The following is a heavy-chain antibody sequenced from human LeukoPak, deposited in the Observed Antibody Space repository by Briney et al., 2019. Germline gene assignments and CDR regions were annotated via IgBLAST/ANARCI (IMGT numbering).Heavy chain of an antibody. CDR1: GYTFTSYV. CDR2: ISAYNGNT. CDR3: ARVKDIVVVPAAIY. D-gene: IGHD2-2*01. J-gene: IGHJ4*02. Sequence: GASVKVSCKASGYTFTSYVISWVRQAPGQGLEWMGWISAYNGNTNYAQKLQGRVTMTTDTSTSTAYMELRSLRSDDTAVYYCARVKDIVVVPAAIYWGQGTLVTVSS. V-gene: IGHV1-18*01.